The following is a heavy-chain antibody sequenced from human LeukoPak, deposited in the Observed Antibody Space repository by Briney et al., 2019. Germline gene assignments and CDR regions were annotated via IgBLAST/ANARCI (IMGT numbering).Heavy chain of an antibody. CDR1: GYTLTELS. CDR2: FDPEDGET. CDR3: ATYWKDILTGYYMIWFDP. Sequence: ASVKVSCKVSGYTLTELSMHWVRQAPGKGLEWMGGFDPEDGETIYAQKFQGRVTMTEDTSTDTAYMELSSLRSEDTAVYYCATYWKDILTGYYMIWFDPWGQGTLVTVSS. J-gene: IGHJ5*02. D-gene: IGHD3-9*01. V-gene: IGHV1-24*01.